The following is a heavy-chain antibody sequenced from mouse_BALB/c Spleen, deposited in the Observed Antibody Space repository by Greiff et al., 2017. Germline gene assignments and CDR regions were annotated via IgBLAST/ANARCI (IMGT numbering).Heavy chain of an antibody. CDR1: GYAFSSYW. CDR3: ARGVTTVAPFAY. J-gene: IGHJ3*01. Sequence: QVQLKESGAELVRPGSSVKISCKASGYAFSSYWMNWVKQRPGQGLEWIGQIYPGDGDTNYNGKFKGKATLTADKSSSTAYMQLSSLTSEDSAVYFCARGVTTVAPFAYWGQGTLVTVSA. D-gene: IGHD1-1*01. CDR2: IYPGDGDT. V-gene: IGHV1-80*01.